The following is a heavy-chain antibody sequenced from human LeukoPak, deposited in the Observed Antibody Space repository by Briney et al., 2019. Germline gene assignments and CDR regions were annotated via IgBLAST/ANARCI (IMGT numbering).Heavy chain of an antibody. D-gene: IGHD6-6*01. Sequence: SVKVSCKASGGTFSSYAISWVRQAPGQGLEWMGGIIPIFGTANYAQKFQGRVTITADKSTSTAYMELSSLRSGDTAVYYCATETGRRSSPYYYYYMDVWGKGTTVTVSS. V-gene: IGHV1-69*06. J-gene: IGHJ6*03. CDR2: IIPIFGTA. CDR1: GGTFSSYA. CDR3: ATETGRRSSPYYYYYMDV.